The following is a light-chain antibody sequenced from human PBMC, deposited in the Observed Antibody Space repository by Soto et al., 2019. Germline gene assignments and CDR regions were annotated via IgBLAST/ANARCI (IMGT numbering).Light chain of an antibody. CDR1: QNILHSSNNKNY. V-gene: IGKV4-1*01. J-gene: IGKJ4*01. Sequence: EIVMTQSPDYLAVSLGERATINCKSSQNILHSSNNKNYLAWYQQKPGQPPKLLIYWASSRESGVTDRFSGGGSGTDFSLTISSLQSEDVAVYFCQQYYDSPVTFGGGTKVEMK. CDR2: WAS. CDR3: QQYYDSPVT.